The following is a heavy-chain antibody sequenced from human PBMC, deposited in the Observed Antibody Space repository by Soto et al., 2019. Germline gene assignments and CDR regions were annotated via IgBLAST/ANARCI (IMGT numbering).Heavy chain of an antibody. CDR2: IYTDGSGP. CDR1: GFSFISFW. V-gene: IGHV3-74*03. Sequence: WGSLRLSCAASGFSFISFWIRFVRQSPGKWLEWVSRIYTDGSGPMYADSVKGRFTISRDNAKSTLYLQMNSLRAEDTAVYYCATLNSFGSDYWGQGTLVTVSS. D-gene: IGHD5-18*01. J-gene: IGHJ4*02. CDR3: ATLNSFGSDY.